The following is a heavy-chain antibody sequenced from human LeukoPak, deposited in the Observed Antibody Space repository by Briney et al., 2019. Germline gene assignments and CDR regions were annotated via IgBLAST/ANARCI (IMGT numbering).Heavy chain of an antibody. J-gene: IGHJ6*03. V-gene: IGHV1-69*13. Sequence: SVKVSCKASGDTFSSYAISWVRQAPGQGLEWMGGIIPIFGTANYAQKFQGRVTITADESTSTAYMELSSLRSEDTAVYYCARDPHSSTSAVSHYYYYMDVWGKGTTVTVSS. CDR2: IIPIFGTA. CDR1: GDTFSSYA. D-gene: IGHD2-2*01. CDR3: ARDPHSSTSAVSHYYYYMDV.